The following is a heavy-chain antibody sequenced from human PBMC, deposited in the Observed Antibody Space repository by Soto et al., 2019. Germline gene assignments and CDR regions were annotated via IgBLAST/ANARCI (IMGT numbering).Heavy chain of an antibody. J-gene: IGHJ5*02. CDR2: IRSKAYGGTT. D-gene: IGHD6-13*01. Sequence: GGSLRLSCTASGFTFGDYAMSWFRQAPGKGLEWVGFIRSKAYGGTTEYAASVKGRFTISRDDSKSIAYLQMNSLKTEDTAVYYCTSASSWYTTIDWFDPWGQGTLVTVSS. CDR3: TSASSWYTTIDWFDP. V-gene: IGHV3-49*03. CDR1: GFTFGDYA.